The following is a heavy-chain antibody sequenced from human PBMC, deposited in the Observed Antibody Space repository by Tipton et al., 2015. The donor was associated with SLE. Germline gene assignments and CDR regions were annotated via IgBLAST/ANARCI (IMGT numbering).Heavy chain of an antibody. D-gene: IGHD2-21*01. J-gene: IGHJ3*02. V-gene: IGHV4-59*01. CDR2: IYYSGST. Sequence: LRLSCTVSGGSISSYYWSWIRQPPGKGLEWIGDIYYSGSTNYNPSLKSRVTISVDTSKNQFSLKLSSVTAADTAVYYCARERVWGHIVRGGAFDIWGQGTMVTVSS. CDR3: ARERVWGHIVRGGAFDI. CDR1: GGSISSYY.